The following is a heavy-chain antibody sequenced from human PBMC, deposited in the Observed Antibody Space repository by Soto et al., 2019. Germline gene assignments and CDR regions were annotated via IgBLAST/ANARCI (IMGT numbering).Heavy chain of an antibody. CDR3: ARDTVLTGMFDF. CDR1: GGSIGSYH. CDR2: VYYTGTT. V-gene: IGHV4-59*01. D-gene: IGHD4-17*01. J-gene: IGHJ4*02. Sequence: SETLSLTCTVSGGSIGSYHWSWVRQPPGKGQEWIASVYYTGTTNYNPSLGSRVTISIDAPENQISMKLTSVTAADTAFYYCARDTVLTGMFDFWGQGTVVTVSS.